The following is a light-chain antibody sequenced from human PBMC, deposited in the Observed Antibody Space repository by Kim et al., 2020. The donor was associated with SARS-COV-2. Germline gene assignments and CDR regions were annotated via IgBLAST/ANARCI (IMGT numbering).Light chain of an antibody. J-gene: IGLJ3*02. CDR1: SSNIENNY. V-gene: IGLV1-47*01. CDR2: RNN. CDR3: AAWDDSVSGRGV. Sequence: RVTISCSGSSSNIENNYVYWYQQLPGTAPKLLIYRNNQRPSGVPDRFSASKSGTSASLVISGLRSEDEADYYCAAWDDSVSGRGVFGGGTQLTVL.